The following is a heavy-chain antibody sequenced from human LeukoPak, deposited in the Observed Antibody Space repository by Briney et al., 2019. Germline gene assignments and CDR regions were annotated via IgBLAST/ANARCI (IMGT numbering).Heavy chain of an antibody. CDR3: ARDLLNYYDSSGYYWFDP. Sequence: ASVKVSCKASGYTFTSYGISWVRQAPGQGLEWMGWISAYNGNTNYAQKLQGRVTMTTDTSTSTAYTELRSLRSDDTAVYYCARDLLNYYDSSGYYWFDPWGQGTLVTVSS. CDR1: GYTFTSYG. CDR2: ISAYNGNT. D-gene: IGHD3-22*01. J-gene: IGHJ5*02. V-gene: IGHV1-18*01.